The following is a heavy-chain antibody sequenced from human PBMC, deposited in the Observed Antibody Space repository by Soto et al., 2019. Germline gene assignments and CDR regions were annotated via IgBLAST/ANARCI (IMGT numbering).Heavy chain of an antibody. V-gene: IGHV3-53*01. CDR1: GFTVSSNY. CDR2: IYSGGST. J-gene: IGHJ4*02. Sequence: HPGGSLRLSCAASGFTVSSNYMSWVRQAPGKGLEWVSVIYSGGSTYYADSVKGRFTISRDNSKNTLYLQMNSLRAEDTAVYYCARLRSGWYCLDYWGQGTLVTVSS. D-gene: IGHD6-19*01. CDR3: ARLRSGWYCLDY.